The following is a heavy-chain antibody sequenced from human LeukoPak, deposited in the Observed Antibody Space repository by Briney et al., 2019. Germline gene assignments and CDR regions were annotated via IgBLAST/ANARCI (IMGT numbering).Heavy chain of an antibody. CDR2: VIPIFGTA. Sequence: GASVKVSCKASGGTFSSYAISWVRQTPGQGVEWMGGVIPIFGTANYAQKFQGRVTITADESTSTAYMELSSLRSEDTAVYYCAPLGYCSSTSCPVAYWGQGTLVTVSS. V-gene: IGHV1-69*13. CDR1: GGTFSSYA. J-gene: IGHJ4*02. CDR3: APLGYCSSTSCPVAY. D-gene: IGHD2-2*01.